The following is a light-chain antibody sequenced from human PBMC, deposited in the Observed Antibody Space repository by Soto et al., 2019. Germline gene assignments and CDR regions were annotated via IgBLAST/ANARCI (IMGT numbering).Light chain of an antibody. J-gene: IGKJ1*01. CDR2: GAS. V-gene: IGKV3-15*01. CDR3: QQYNNWPWT. Sequence: MVMTQSPATLSVSLGERATLSCRASQSVSSNLAWYQQKPGQAPRLLIYGASTRATGIPARFSGSGSGTGFTPTISSLQSEDFAVYYCQQYNNWPWTFGQGTKVDI. CDR1: QSVSSN.